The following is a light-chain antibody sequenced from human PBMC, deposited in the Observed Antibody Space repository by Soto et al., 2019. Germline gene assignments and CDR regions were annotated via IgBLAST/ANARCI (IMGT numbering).Light chain of an antibody. J-gene: IGKJ1*01. Sequence: EIVMTQSPATLSMSPGERATLSCRASESVSSNLAWYQQKPGQAPRLLIYSASTGATGIPARFSGSGSGTEFTLTISSLQSEDFAVYYCHQYNNWPQTFGQGTKVEIK. CDR2: SAS. CDR3: HQYNNWPQT. V-gene: IGKV3-15*01. CDR1: ESVSSN.